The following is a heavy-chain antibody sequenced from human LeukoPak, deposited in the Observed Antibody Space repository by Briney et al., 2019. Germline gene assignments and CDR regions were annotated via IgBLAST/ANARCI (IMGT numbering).Heavy chain of an antibody. CDR2: IYSGGYA. J-gene: IGHJ4*02. CDR3: ARNVGEFWSTYYKGFFAY. V-gene: IGHV3-66*02. D-gene: IGHD3-3*01. Sequence: TGGSLRLSCAASGFTFSSYEMNWVRQAPGKGLEWVSIIYSGGYAYYADSVRGRFTISRDDSKNTLYLQMNSLRPEDTAVYYCARNVGEFWSTYYKGFFAYWGQGTLVTVSS. CDR1: GFTFSSYE.